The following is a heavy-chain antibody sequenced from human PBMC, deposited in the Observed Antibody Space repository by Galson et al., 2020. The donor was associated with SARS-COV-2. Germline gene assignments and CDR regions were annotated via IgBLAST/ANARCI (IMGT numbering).Heavy chain of an antibody. J-gene: IGHJ4*02. V-gene: IGHV3-48*03. Sequence: GGSLRLSCAASGFTFSSYEMNWVRQAPGKGLEWVSYISSSGSTIYYADSVKGRFTISRDNSKNTLYLQMNSLRAEDTAVYYCARAPRNYYDSSGYYHIRSYFDYWGQGTLVTVSS. CDR2: ISSSGSTI. D-gene: IGHD3-22*01. CDR1: GFTFSSYE. CDR3: ARAPRNYYDSSGYYHIRSYFDY.